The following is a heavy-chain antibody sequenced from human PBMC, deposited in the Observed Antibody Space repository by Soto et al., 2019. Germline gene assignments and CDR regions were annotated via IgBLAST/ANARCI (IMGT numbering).Heavy chain of an antibody. CDR3: ARSLRLGELSLPAY. D-gene: IGHD3-16*02. J-gene: IGHJ4*02. CDR2: IYYSGST. Sequence: SETRSCIPPIPCRSIASYYWSWIPQPPGKGLEWIGYIYYSGSTNYNPSLKSRVTISVDTSKNQFSLKLSSVTAADTAVYYCARSLRLGELSLPAYWGQGTLVTVS. V-gene: IGHV4-59*01. CDR1: CRSIASYY.